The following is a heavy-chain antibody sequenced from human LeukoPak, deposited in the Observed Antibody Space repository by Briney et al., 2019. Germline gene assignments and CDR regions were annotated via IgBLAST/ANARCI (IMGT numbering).Heavy chain of an antibody. D-gene: IGHD4-11*01. Sequence: ASVKVSCKASGYTFTSYDINWVRQATGQGLEWMGWMNPNSGNTGYAQKFQGRVTMTSNSSTSTAYMDLSSLISEDAAVYYCARGRRHSNYFDFWGQGTPVTVSS. CDR3: ARGRRHSNYFDF. J-gene: IGHJ4*02. CDR2: MNPNSGNT. V-gene: IGHV1-8*01. CDR1: GYTFTSYD.